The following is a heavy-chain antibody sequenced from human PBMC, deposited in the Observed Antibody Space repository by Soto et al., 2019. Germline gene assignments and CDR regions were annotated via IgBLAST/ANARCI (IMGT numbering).Heavy chain of an antibody. J-gene: IGHJ4*02. CDR2: IYYSGST. CDR1: GGSISSGDYY. Sequence: PSETLSLTCTVSGGSISSGDYYWSWIRQPPGKGLEWIGYIYYSGSTYYNPSLKSRVTISVDTSKNQFSLKLSSVTAADTAVYYCARVDLVPSRSSSDYWGQGTLVTVSS. V-gene: IGHV4-30-4*01. D-gene: IGHD6-6*01. CDR3: ARVDLVPSRSSSDY.